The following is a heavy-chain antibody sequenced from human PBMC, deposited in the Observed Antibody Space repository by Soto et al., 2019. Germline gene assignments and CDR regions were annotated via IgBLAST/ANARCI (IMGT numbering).Heavy chain of an antibody. Sequence: ASVKVSCKASGYTFTSYGISWVRQAPGQGLEWMGWISAYNGNTNYAQKLQGRVTMTTDTSTSTAYMELRSLRSDGTAVYYCARGGSSTSWFYYMDVWGKGTTVTVSS. V-gene: IGHV1-18*01. J-gene: IGHJ6*03. CDR2: ISAYNGNT. CDR3: ARGGSSTSWFYYMDV. CDR1: GYTFTSYG. D-gene: IGHD2-2*01.